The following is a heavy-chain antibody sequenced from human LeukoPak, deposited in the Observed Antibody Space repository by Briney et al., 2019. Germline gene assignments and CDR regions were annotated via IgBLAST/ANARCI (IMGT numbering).Heavy chain of an antibody. CDR2: INPSGTST. CDR3: ARGRHYYDSSDYYYEGDAFDI. D-gene: IGHD3-22*01. Sequence: ASVMISCNAAGDTFTSYYMHWLRQAPGQGLECMGIINPSGTSTSYAQKFQDRVIMTREMSTSTVYMELISLRSEDTAVYYCARGRHYYDSSDYYYEGDAFDIWGQGKMVTVSS. J-gene: IGHJ3*02. CDR1: GDTFTSYY. V-gene: IGHV1-46*01.